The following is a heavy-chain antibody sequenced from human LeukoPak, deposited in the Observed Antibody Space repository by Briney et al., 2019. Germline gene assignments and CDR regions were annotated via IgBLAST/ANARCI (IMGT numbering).Heavy chain of an antibody. J-gene: IGHJ4*02. CDR3: ARISSSWYYFDY. Sequence: ASVKVSCKASGYTFTSYAMHWVRQAPGQRLEWMGWINAGNGNTKYPQKFQGRVTITRDTSASTAYMELSSLRSEDTAVYYCARISSSWYYFDYWGQGTLVTVSS. CDR2: INAGNGNT. CDR1: GYTFTSYA. D-gene: IGHD6-13*01. V-gene: IGHV1-3*01.